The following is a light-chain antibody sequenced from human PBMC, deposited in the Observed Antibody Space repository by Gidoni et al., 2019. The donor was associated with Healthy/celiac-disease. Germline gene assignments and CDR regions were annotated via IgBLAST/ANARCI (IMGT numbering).Light chain of an antibody. Sequence: EIVLTQSPATLSLSPGERATLSCRASQSVSSYLAWYQQKPGQAPRLLIYDASNRATGIPARFSGSGSGTDFTRTISSLEPEDFAVYYCQQRSNWPLGFGQGTKVEIK. CDR2: DAS. CDR1: QSVSSY. J-gene: IGKJ1*01. CDR3: QQRSNWPLG. V-gene: IGKV3-11*01.